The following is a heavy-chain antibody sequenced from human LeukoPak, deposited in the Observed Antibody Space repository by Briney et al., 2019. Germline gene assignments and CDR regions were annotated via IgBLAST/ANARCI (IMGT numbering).Heavy chain of an antibody. CDR2: MNPSSGNT. D-gene: IGHD3-10*01. Sequence: ASVKVSCKASGYTFTSYDINWGRQATGQRREWWGWMNPSSGNTGFTQRFQRRVTLTRHPSIHRAYFELTRLTSADTAVYYCATHTYYYSSGSFAYWGQGTLVTVSS. CDR1: GYTFTSYD. J-gene: IGHJ4*02. CDR3: ATHTYYYSSGSFAY. V-gene: IGHV1-8*01.